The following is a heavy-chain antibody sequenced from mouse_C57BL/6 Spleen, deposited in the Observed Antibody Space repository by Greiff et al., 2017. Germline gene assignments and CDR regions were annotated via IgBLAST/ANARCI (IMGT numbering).Heavy chain of an antibody. Sequence: VKVEESGGGLVQPGGSLSLSCAASGFTFTDYYMSWVRQPPGKALEWLGFIRNKANGYTTEYSASVKGRFTISRDNSQSILYLQMNALRAEDSATYYCSRSPELTGTGDYWGQGTTLTVSS. CDR3: SRSPELTGTGDY. CDR1: GFTFTDYY. CDR2: IRNKANGYTT. V-gene: IGHV7-3*01. J-gene: IGHJ2*01. D-gene: IGHD4-1*01.